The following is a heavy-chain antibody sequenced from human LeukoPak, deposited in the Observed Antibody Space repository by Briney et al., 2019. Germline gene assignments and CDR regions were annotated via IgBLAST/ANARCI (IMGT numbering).Heavy chain of an antibody. CDR2: INHSGST. CDR3: ARQFGDYEAFDI. CDR1: GGSFSGYY. J-gene: IGHJ3*02. V-gene: IGHV4-34*01. D-gene: IGHD4-17*01. Sequence: SETLSLTCAVCGGSFSGYYWSWIRQPPGKGLEWIGEINHSGSTNYNPSLKSRVTISVDTSKNQFSLKLSSVTAADTAVYYCARQFGDYEAFDIWGQGTMVTVSS.